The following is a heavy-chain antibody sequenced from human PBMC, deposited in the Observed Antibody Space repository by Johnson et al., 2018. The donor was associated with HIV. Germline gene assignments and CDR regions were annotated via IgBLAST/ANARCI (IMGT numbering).Heavy chain of an antibody. J-gene: IGHJ3*02. CDR1: GFTVSSNF. V-gene: IGHV3-30*02. Sequence: QVQLVESGGGLVQPGGSLRLSCAASGFTVSSNFMGWVRQAPGKGLEWVAFSRYDGGNKYYVDSVKGRFPISRDNSKNTLYLQMNSLRAEDTAVYYCARAYSSSWYRDDAFDIWGQGTMVTVFS. CDR2: SRYDGGNK. CDR3: ARAYSSSWYRDDAFDI. D-gene: IGHD6-13*01.